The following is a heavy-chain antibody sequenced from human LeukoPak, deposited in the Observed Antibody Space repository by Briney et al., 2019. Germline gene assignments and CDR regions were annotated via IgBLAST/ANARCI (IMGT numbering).Heavy chain of an antibody. CDR2: INSDGSST. V-gene: IGHV3-74*01. D-gene: IGHD3-22*01. J-gene: IGHJ3*02. CDR1: GFTFSSYW. Sequence: PGGSLRLSCAASGFTFSSYWMHWVRQAPGKGLAWVSRINSDGSSTSYADSVKGRFTISRDNAKNTLYLQMNSLRAEDTAVYYCTREKDYYDSSGYYRDAFDIWGQGTKVTASS. CDR3: TREKDYYDSSGYYRDAFDI.